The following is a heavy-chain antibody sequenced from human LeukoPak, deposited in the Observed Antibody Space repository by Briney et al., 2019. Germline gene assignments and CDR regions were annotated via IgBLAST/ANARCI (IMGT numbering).Heavy chain of an antibody. Sequence: ASVKVSCKSSGYTFTAYYMHWVRQAPGQGLEWMGWINPNSGGTYYAQKFQGRVTMTRDTSISTAYMDLSRLTSDDTAVYYCAPTATYSSGWFYFDYWGQGTLVTVSS. D-gene: IGHD6-19*01. J-gene: IGHJ4*02. CDR2: INPNSGGT. CDR1: GYTFTAYY. CDR3: APTATYSSGWFYFDY. V-gene: IGHV1-2*02.